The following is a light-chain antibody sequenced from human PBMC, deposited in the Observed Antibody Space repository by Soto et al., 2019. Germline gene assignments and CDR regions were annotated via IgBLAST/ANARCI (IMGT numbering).Light chain of an antibody. CDR2: AAS. J-gene: IGKJ5*01. CDR3: QQYNSYPIT. V-gene: IGKV1D-16*01. CDR1: LSISSS. Sequence: DIQMTQSPSSLSASVGDRVTITCRASLSISSSLVWYQQKPGKAPKSLIYAASRLQSGVPSRFSGSGSGTDFTLTISSLQPEDFATYYCQQYNSYPITFGQGTRLEIK.